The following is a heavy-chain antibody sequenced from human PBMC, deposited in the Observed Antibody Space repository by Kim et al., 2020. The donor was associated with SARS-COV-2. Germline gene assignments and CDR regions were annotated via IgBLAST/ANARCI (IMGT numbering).Heavy chain of an antibody. J-gene: IGHJ4*02. V-gene: IGHV3-23*01. CDR2: INSGGTDT. CDR3: ARGWIKGLREPDY. D-gene: IGHD5-12*01. CDR1: GFTFSNYA. Sequence: GGSLRLSCAASGFTFSNYAMGWVRQTPGKGLEWVSAINSGGTDTYYVDSVKGRLTISRDNSRNILFLQMSSLRAEDTAVYYCARGWIKGLREPDYWGQGTLVTVSS.